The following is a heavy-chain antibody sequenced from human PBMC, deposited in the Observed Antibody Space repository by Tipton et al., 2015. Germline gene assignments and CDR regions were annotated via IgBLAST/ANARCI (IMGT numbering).Heavy chain of an antibody. CDR1: AYSISSDYY. J-gene: IGHJ4*02. D-gene: IGHD4-17*01. CDR3: ARSRYTVTPDS. Sequence: PGLVKPSETLSLTCAVSAYSISSDYYWSWIRQPPGKGLEWIGSFFHSGNTFHNPSLRSRVIISVDTSKNQFSLTVTSVTAADTAVYYCARSRYTVTPDSWGQGTLVTVSS. V-gene: IGHV4-38-2*01. CDR2: FFHSGNT.